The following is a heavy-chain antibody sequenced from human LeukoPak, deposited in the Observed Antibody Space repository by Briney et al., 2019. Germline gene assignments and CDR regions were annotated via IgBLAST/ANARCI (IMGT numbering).Heavy chain of an antibody. Sequence: AGGSLRLSCAASGFTVSSNYMSWVRQAPGKGLEWVSVIYSGGSTYYADSVKGRFTISRDNSKNTVYLQMNSLRAEDTAVYYCARDVGYDSSGVDYWGQGTLVTVSS. CDR2: IYSGGST. J-gene: IGHJ4*02. CDR1: GFTVSSNY. CDR3: ARDVGYDSSGVDY. V-gene: IGHV3-66*01. D-gene: IGHD3-22*01.